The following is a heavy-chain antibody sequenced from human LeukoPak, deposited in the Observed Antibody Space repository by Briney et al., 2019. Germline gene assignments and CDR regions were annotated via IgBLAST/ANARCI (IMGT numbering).Heavy chain of an antibody. V-gene: IGHV4-59*01. Sequence: SETLSLTCTVSGGSISSYYWSWIRQPPGKGLEWIGYIYYSGSTNYNPSLKSRVTISVDTSKNQFSLKLSSATAADTAVYYCAREWGYDSSGYFDYWGQGTLVTVSS. CDR2: IYYSGST. CDR3: AREWGYDSSGYFDY. D-gene: IGHD3-22*01. J-gene: IGHJ4*02. CDR1: GGSISSYY.